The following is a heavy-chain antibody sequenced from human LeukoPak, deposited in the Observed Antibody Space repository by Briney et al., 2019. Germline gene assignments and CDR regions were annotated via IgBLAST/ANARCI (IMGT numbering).Heavy chain of an antibody. V-gene: IGHV3-43D*03. CDR1: GFTFNDYA. CDR2: ISWDSGNT. J-gene: IGHJ1*01. D-gene: IGHD6-13*01. CDR3: AKGPGAAVGKRYIQH. Sequence: GGSLRLSCAASGFTFNDYAMHCVRHAPGKGLGWVSLISWDSGNTYYADSVEGRFTISRDNSKNSLSLQMNSLRAEDTALYYCAKGPGAAVGKRYIQHWGQGTLVTVSS.